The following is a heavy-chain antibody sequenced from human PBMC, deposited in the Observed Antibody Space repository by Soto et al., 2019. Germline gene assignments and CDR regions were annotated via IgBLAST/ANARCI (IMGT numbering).Heavy chain of an antibody. Sequence: VQLVESGGGVVQPGRSLRLSCAASGFTFSDYAMHWVRQAPGKGLEWVAVVSHDGRNTHYADSVKGRFTISRESSKNTVSLERTSLRAEDTDVYYRAKGGRQWLVTSDFNYWGQGALVTVSS. CDR2: VSHDGRNT. J-gene: IGHJ4*02. CDR3: AKGGRQWLVTSDFNY. V-gene: IGHV3-30*18. D-gene: IGHD6-19*01. CDR1: GFTFSDYA.